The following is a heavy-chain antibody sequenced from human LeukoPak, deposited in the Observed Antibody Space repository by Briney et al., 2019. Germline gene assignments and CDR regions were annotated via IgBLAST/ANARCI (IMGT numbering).Heavy chain of an antibody. Sequence: ASVTVSFTASGYTFTGYYMHWVRQAPGQGLEWMGWINPNSGGTNYAQKFQGRVTMTRDTSISTAYMELSRLRSDDTAVYYCARDYGDYDYYYYGMDVWGQGTTVTVSS. CDR2: INPNSGGT. CDR1: GYTFTGYY. CDR3: ARDYGDYDYYYYGMDV. D-gene: IGHD4-17*01. J-gene: IGHJ6*02. V-gene: IGHV1-2*02.